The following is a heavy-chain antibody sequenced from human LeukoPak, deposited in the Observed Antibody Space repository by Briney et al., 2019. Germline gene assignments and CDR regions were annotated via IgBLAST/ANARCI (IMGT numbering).Heavy chain of an antibody. CDR3: ARHGDSRAYLNYFDY. J-gene: IGHJ4*02. CDR2: INHSGST. V-gene: IGHV4-34*01. CDR1: GGSFSGYY. D-gene: IGHD3-22*01. Sequence: NPSETLSLTCAVYGGSFSGYYWSWIRQPPGKGLEWIGEINHSGSTNYNPSLKSRVTISVDTSKNQFSLKLSSVTAADTAVYHCARHGDSRAYLNYFDYWGQGTLVTVSS.